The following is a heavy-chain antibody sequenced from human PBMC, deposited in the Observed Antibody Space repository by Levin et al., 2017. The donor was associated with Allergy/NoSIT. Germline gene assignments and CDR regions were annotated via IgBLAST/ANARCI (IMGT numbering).Heavy chain of an antibody. CDR2: IKQDGSEK. CDR1: GFTFSSYW. CDR3: ARDGREEWELLYGSLGWFDP. D-gene: IGHD1-26*01. V-gene: IGHV3-7*04. J-gene: IGHJ5*02. Sequence: GGSLRLSCAASGFTFSSYWMSWVRQAPGKGLEWVANIKQDGSEKYYVDSVKGRFTISRDNAKNSLYLQMNSLRAEDTAVYYCARDGREEWELLYGSLGWFDPWGQGTLVTVSS.